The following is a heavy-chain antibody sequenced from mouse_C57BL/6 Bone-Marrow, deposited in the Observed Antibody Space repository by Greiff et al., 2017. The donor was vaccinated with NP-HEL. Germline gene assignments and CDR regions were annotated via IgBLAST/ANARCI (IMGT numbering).Heavy chain of an antibody. D-gene: IGHD1-1*01. CDR3: ARDLIYYYGSSYGWFAY. J-gene: IGHJ3*01. V-gene: IGHV5-4*01. CDR2: ISDGGSYT. CDR1: GFTFSSYA. Sequence: EVKVEESGGGLVKPGGSLKLSCAASGFTFSSYAMSWVRQTPEKRLEWVATISDGGSYTYYPDNVKGRFTISRDNAKNNLYLQMSHLKSEDTAMYYCARDLIYYYGSSYGWFAYWGQGTLVTVSA.